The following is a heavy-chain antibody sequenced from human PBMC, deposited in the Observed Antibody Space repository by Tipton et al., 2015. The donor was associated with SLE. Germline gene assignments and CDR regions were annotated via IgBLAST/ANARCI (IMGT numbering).Heavy chain of an antibody. V-gene: IGHV4-39*07. CDR1: DGSIRSTNYY. D-gene: IGHD6-13*01. CDR2: IFYTGST. Sequence: TLSLTCTVSDGSIRSTNYYWGWIRQPPGKGLEWIGSIFYTGSTYYNPSLKSRVSFSIDTSKHQFSLKLNSVTAADTAVYYCARRLYSGRLDAWGQGTLVTGSS. CDR3: ARRLYSGRLDA. J-gene: IGHJ4*02.